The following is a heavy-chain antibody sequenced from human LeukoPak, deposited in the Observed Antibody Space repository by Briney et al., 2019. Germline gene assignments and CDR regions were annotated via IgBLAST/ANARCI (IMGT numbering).Heavy chain of an antibody. V-gene: IGHV4-34*01. J-gene: IGHJ5*02. Sequence: SETLSLTCAVYGGSFSGYHWSWIRQPPGKGLEWIGEINHSGSTNYNPSLKSRVTISVDTSKNQFSPKLSSVTAADTAVYYCARGRYCSSTSCRNWFDPWGQGTLVTVSS. D-gene: IGHD2-2*01. CDR1: GGSFSGYH. CDR3: ARGRYCSSTSCRNWFDP. CDR2: INHSGST.